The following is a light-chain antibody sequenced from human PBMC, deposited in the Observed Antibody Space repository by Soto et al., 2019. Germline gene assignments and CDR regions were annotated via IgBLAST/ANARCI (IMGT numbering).Light chain of an antibody. J-gene: IGKJ1*01. V-gene: IGKV3-20*01. CDR2: GAS. CDR1: QSVSSSY. Sequence: EIVLTQSPGTLSLSPGERATLSCRASQSVSSSYLAWYQQKPGQAPRLLIYGASSRATGIPDRFSGSGSGTDFTLIISSLAPEDFAVYYCQQYGSSPRTFGQGTKVDIK. CDR3: QQYGSSPRT.